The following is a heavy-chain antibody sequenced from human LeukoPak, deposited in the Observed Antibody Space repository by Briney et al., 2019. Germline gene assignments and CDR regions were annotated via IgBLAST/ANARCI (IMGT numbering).Heavy chain of an antibody. Sequence: SETLSLACAVYGGSFSGYYWSWIRQPPGKGLEWIGEINHSGSTNYNPSLKSRVTISVDTSKNQFSLKLSSVTAADTAVYYCARGQQFRPRLSGRYYMDVWGKGTTVTVSS. CDR3: ARGQQFRPRLSGRYYMDV. CDR2: INHSGST. D-gene: IGHD5-12*01. V-gene: IGHV4-34*01. J-gene: IGHJ6*03. CDR1: GGSFSGYY.